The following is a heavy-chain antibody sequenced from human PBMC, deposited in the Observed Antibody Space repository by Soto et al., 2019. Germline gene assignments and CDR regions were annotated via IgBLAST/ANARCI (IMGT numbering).Heavy chain of an antibody. CDR2: IYDSGST. D-gene: IGHD3-10*01. CDR1: GGSISSGGYY. CDR3: ARAKTGSTLTNWFDP. J-gene: IGHJ5*02. V-gene: IGHV4-30-4*01. Sequence: SETLSLTCTVSGGSISSGGYYWSWIRQPPGKGLEWIGYIYDSGSTYYNPSLKSRVTISVDTSKNQFSLKLSSVTAADTAVYYCARAKTGSTLTNWFDPWGQGTLVT.